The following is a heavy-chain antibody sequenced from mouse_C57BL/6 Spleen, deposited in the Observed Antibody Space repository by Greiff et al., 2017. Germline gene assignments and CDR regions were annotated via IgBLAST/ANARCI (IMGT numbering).Heavy chain of an antibody. CDR1: GYTFTDYY. D-gene: IGHD1-1*01. V-gene: IGHV1-19*01. Sequence: VQLQQSGPVLVKPGASVKMSCKASGYTFTDYYMNWVKQSHGKSLEWIGVINPYNGGTSYNQKFKGKATLTVDKSSSTAYMELNSLTSEDSAVXYCARNYGSSYDFDDWGQGTTLTVSS. CDR2: INPYNGGT. CDR3: ARNYGSSYDFDD. J-gene: IGHJ2*01.